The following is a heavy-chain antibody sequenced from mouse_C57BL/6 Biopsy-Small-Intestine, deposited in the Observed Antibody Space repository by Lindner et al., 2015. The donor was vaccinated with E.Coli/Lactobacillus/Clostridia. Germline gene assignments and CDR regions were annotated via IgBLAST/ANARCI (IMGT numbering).Heavy chain of an antibody. CDR3: LTGDGLGY. J-gene: IGHJ4*01. Sequence: SVKVSCKASGYTSTSYTIYWVRQAPGQSLEWMGWINAGNGNTYSSRAFQDRATISRDTSASTAYMELSSLSSGDTAVYYCLTGDGLGYWGQGTLVTVSS. D-gene: IGHD3-1*01. CDR2: INAGNGNT. V-gene: IGHV1-84*02. CDR1: GYTSTSYT.